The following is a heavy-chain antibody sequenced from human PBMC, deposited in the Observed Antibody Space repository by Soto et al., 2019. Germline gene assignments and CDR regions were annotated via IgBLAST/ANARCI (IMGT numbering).Heavy chain of an antibody. Sequence: ASVKVSCKASGGTFSSYTISWVRQAPGQGLEWMGRIIPILGIANYAQKFQGRVTITADKSTSTAYMELSSLRSEDTAVYYCAKIEINFSLVPNPVGYFDYWGQGTLVTVSS. CDR3: AKIEINFSLVPNPVGYFDY. CDR1: GGTFSSYT. J-gene: IGHJ4*02. CDR2: IIPILGIA. V-gene: IGHV1-69*02. D-gene: IGHD6-13*01.